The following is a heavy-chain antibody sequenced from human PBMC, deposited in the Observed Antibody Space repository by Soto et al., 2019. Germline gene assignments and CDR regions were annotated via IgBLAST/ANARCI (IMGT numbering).Heavy chain of an antibody. J-gene: IGHJ4*02. CDR1: GFTFSLYA. V-gene: IGHV3-23*01. CDR3: AKTAEAVAGTVYDY. Sequence: PGGSLRLSCAASGFTFSLYAMGWVRQAPGKRLEWVSAIGGGGGSTYYADSVKGRFTISRDNSKNTLYLEMDSLRVEDTAVFYCAKTAEAVAGTVYDYWGQGTLVTVSS. CDR2: IGGGGGST. D-gene: IGHD6-19*01.